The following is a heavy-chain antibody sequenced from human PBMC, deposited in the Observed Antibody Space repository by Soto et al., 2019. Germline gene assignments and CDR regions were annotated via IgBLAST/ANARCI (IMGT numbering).Heavy chain of an antibody. J-gene: IGHJ4*02. V-gene: IGHV2-5*02. CDR3: AHRVLRVVFGLVTTTAIYFDF. Sequence: QITLNESGPTVVKPTETLPLTCTFSGFSLTTSGVGVVWVRQSPEQDTEGLAFIYWDDDKRYRTSLKSRLTIPNDTSKNQVVLTMANVDPADTATYYCAHRVLRVVFGLVTTTAIYFDFWGQGTQVVVSS. CDR2: IYWDDDK. D-gene: IGHD3-3*01. CDR1: GFSLTTSGVG.